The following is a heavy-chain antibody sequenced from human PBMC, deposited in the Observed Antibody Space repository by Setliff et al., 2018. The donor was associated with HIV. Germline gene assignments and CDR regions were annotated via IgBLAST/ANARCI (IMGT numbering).Heavy chain of an antibody. CDR2: FDPQYDKT. Sequence: ASVKVFCKVSGYTLTELSIHWVRQAPGKGLEWMGGFDPQYDKTFYAQKFQGRVTMSEDTSTDTAYMELSSLRSEDTAVYYCAGGLVSQKVPFDPWGQGTLVTVSS. D-gene: IGHD1-1*01. CDR1: GYTLTELS. CDR3: AGGLVSQKVPFDP. V-gene: IGHV1-24*01. J-gene: IGHJ5*02.